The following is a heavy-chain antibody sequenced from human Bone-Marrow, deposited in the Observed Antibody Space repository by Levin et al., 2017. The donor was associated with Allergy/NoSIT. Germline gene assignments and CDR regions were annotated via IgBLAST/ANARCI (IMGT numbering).Heavy chain of an antibody. CDR2: ISSSGSTI. CDR3: ARENWNYVSGWFDP. D-gene: IGHD1-7*01. Sequence: GGSLRLSCAASGFTFSDYYMSWIRQAPGKGLEWVSYISSSGSTIYYADSVKGRFTISRDNAKNSLYLQMNSLRAEDTAVYYCARENWNYVSGWFDPWGQGTLVTVSS. V-gene: IGHV3-11*01. CDR1: GFTFSDYY. J-gene: IGHJ5*02.